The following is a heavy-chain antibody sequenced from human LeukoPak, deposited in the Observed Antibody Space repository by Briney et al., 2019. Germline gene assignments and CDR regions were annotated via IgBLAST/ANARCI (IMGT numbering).Heavy chain of an antibody. Sequence: PGGSLRLSCVPARFTFRNFWKTWGRQSPGEGLEWVAIIKPDGSDKYHVDSVKGRFTISRDNAKNSLYLQMSSLRAEDTAVYYCARGGHRQKEFWGQGTLVTVSS. CDR2: IKPDGSDK. CDR1: RFTFRNFW. V-gene: IGHV3-7*01. D-gene: IGHD3-10*01. J-gene: IGHJ4*02. CDR3: ARGGHRQKEF.